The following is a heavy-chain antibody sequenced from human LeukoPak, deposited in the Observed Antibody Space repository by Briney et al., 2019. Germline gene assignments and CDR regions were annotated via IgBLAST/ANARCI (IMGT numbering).Heavy chain of an antibody. CDR3: ARDGCSGGSCYSEGYYFGY. J-gene: IGHJ4*02. D-gene: IGHD2-15*01. V-gene: IGHV1-69*01. CDR2: IIPIFGTA. Sequence: SVKVSCKASGGTFSSYAISWVRQAPGQGLEWMGGIIPIFGTANYAQKFQGRVTITADESTSTAYMELSSLRSEDTAVYYCARDGCSGGSCYSEGYYFGYWGQGTLVTVSS. CDR1: GGTFSSYA.